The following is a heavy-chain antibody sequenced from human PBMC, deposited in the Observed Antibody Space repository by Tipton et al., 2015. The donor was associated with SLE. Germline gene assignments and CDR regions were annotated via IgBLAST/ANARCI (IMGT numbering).Heavy chain of an antibody. Sequence: QLVQSGGGVVQPGGSLRVSCAASGFTFVSYGMHWVRQAPGKGLEWVAFIRYDGGNRYYADSVKGRFTISRDDSKNTLYLQMNSLRLEDTAVYYCAKDPGHFYGSGSKMYFFEYWGQGTQVTVSS. J-gene: IGHJ4*02. CDR1: GFTFVSYG. V-gene: IGHV3-30*02. CDR2: IRYDGGNR. CDR3: AKDPGHFYGSGSKMYFFEY. D-gene: IGHD3-10*01.